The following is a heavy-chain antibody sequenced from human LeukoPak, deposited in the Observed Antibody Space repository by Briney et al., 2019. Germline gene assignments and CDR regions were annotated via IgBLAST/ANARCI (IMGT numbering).Heavy chain of an antibody. Sequence: SETLSLTCTVSDGSISSYYWSWIRQPPGKGLEWIGYIYYSGSTNYNPSLKGRVTISVDTSKNQFSLKLSPVAAADTAVYYCARHHPLTPDAFDIWGQGTMVTVSS. CDR3: ARHHPLTPDAFDI. D-gene: IGHD2-15*01. CDR1: DGSISSYY. J-gene: IGHJ3*02. CDR2: IYYSGST. V-gene: IGHV4-59*08.